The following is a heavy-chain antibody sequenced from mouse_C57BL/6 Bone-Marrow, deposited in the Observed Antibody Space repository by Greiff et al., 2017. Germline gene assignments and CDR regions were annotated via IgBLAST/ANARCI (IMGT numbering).Heavy chain of an antibody. Sequence: EVQRVESGPGMVKPSQSLSLTCTVTGYSITSGYDWHWIRHFPGNKLEWMGYISYSGSTNYNPSLQSRISITHDTSTNHFFLKLNSVTTEDTATYYCARGGYYGSFDYWGQGTTLTVSS. D-gene: IGHD1-1*01. CDR3: ARGGYYGSFDY. CDR1: GYSITSGYD. CDR2: ISYSGST. J-gene: IGHJ2*01. V-gene: IGHV3-1*01.